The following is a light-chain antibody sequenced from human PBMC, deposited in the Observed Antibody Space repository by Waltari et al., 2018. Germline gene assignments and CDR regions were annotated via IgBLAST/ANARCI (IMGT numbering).Light chain of an antibody. V-gene: IGKV3-20*01. CDR2: GAS. Sequence: EIVLTQSPGTLSLSPGERATLSCRASQSVSRALAWYQQKPGQAPRLLIYGASNRATGIPDRFSRSGSGTDFSLTISSLEPEDFAVYYCQHYLRLPATFGQGTKVEIK. J-gene: IGKJ1*01. CDR1: QSVSRA. CDR3: QHYLRLPAT.